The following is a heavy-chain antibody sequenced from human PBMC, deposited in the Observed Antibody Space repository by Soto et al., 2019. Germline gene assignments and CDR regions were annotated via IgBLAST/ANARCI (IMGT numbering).Heavy chain of an antibody. CDR1: GFTFSSYA. J-gene: IGHJ4*02. Sequence: GGSLRLSCAASGFTFSSYAMHWVRQAPGKGLEWVAVISYDGSNKYYADSVKGRFTISRDNSKNTLYLQMNSLRAEDTAVYYCARDLVTMVRGVIITPIGFDYWGQGTLVTVSS. CDR2: ISYDGSNK. D-gene: IGHD3-10*01. V-gene: IGHV3-30-3*01. CDR3: ARDLVTMVRGVIITPIGFDY.